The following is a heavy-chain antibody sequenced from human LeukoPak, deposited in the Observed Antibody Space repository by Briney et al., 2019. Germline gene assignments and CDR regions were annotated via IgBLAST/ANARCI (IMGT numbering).Heavy chain of an antibody. V-gene: IGHV3-73*01. CDR1: GFTFSGSP. J-gene: IGHJ5*02. D-gene: IGHD2-15*01. CDR3: TTGYRDDP. Sequence: GESLRLSCAASGFTFSGSPMHWVRQASGKGLEWLGRIRSKANSYATVYAASVKGRFTISRDDSKTTAYLQMNSLKIEDTAVYYCTTGYRDDPWGRGTLVTVSS. CDR2: IRSKANSYAT.